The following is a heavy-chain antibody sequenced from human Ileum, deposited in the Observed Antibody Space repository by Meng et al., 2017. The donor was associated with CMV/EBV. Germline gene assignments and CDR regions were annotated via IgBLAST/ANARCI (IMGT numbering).Heavy chain of an antibody. J-gene: IGHJ4*02. D-gene: IGHD3-10*01. CDR3: ARDSTYPSGLDY. Sequence: QLQLQESGPGRVKPSETLSLTCTVSGGPISSSLYYWGWIRQPPGKGLEWIGTISYSGTAFYNLSLKSRVAISIDTSKFQFSLKLSSVTATDTAVYYCARDSTYPSGLDYWGQGTLVTVSS. CDR2: ISYSGTA. V-gene: IGHV4-39*07. CDR1: GGPISSSLYY.